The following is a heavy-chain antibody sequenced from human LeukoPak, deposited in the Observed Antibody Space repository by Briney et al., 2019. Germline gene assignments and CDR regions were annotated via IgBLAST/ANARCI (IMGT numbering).Heavy chain of an antibody. Sequence: SETLSLTCTVSGGSISSGSYYWSWIRQPPGKGLEWIGYIYHSGSTNYNPSLKSRVTISVDTSKNQFSLKLSSVTAADTAVYYCARDYYGSGSSFDYWGQGTLVTVSS. CDR2: IYHSGST. CDR3: ARDYYGSGSSFDY. CDR1: GGSISSGSYY. J-gene: IGHJ4*02. D-gene: IGHD3-10*01. V-gene: IGHV4-61*01.